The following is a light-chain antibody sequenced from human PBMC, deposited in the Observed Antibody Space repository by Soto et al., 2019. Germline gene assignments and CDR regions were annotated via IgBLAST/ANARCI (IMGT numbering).Light chain of an antibody. CDR2: PAS. J-gene: IGKJ4*01. Sequence: DLQLTQSPSFLSASVGDRVTITCRASQGINNYLAWYQQKPGKAPKVLIFPASTLQTGVPSRFSGGGFGTEFTLTIGSLQPEDFATYYCQQLKTYPLTFGGGTML. CDR1: QGINNY. CDR3: QQLKTYPLT. V-gene: IGKV1-9*01.